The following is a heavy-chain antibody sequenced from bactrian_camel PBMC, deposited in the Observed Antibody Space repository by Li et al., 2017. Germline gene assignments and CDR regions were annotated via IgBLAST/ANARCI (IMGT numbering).Heavy chain of an antibody. J-gene: IGHJ4*01. V-gene: IGHV3S63*01. D-gene: IGHD1*01. Sequence: HVQLVESGGGSVQAGGSLTLSCASAGYTISTYYRVFCMGWFRQAPGKEREGIARIYRNFARSADDPYYADSVKGRFTISRDNTGGMLYLQMNSLRPDDTGIYYCAARDGVVCARQYDYWGQG. CDR1: GYTISTYYRVFC. CDR2: IYRNFARSADDP. CDR3: AARDGVVCARQYDY.